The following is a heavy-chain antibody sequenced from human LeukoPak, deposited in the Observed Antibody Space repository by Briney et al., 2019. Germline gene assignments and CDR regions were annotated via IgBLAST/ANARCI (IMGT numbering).Heavy chain of an antibody. CDR2: IYYSGIA. CDR1: GGSISSGGYY. Sequence: PSETLSLTCTASGGSISSGGYYWSWIRQSPEKGLEWIAYIYYSGIAYYNPSLEGRVTISVDTSRNQFSLKLRSVTAADTAVYYCARVVPIVSTAYYFDYWGQEPWSPSPQ. J-gene: IGHJ4*01. D-gene: IGHD5/OR15-5a*01. V-gene: IGHV4-30-4*01. CDR3: ARVVPIVSTAYYFDY.